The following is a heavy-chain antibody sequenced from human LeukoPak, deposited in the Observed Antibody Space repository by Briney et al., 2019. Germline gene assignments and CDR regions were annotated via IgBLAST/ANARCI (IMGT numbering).Heavy chain of an antibody. V-gene: IGHV3-23*01. CDR2: ISGSGGST. Sequence: PGGSLRLSCAASGFTFSSYAMSWVRQAPGNGLEWVSAISGSGGSTYYADSVKGRFTISRDNSKNTLYLQMNSLRAEDTAVYYCAKDKAYCSSTSCYVNPYYYMDVWGKGTTVTVSS. D-gene: IGHD2-2*01. CDR3: AKDKAYCSSTSCYVNPYYYMDV. J-gene: IGHJ6*03. CDR1: GFTFSSYA.